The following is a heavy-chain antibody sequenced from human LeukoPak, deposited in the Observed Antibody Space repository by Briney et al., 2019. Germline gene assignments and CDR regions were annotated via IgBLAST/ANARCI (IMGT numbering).Heavy chain of an antibody. CDR3: ARDAGSYTMGNWFDP. J-gene: IGHJ5*02. CDR2: ISASSGAM. V-gene: IGHV3-48*02. CDR1: GFTFSSDS. D-gene: IGHD1-26*01. Sequence: GGSLRLSCAGSGFTFSSDSMNWVRQAPGKGLEWVSYISASSGAMYYADSVKGRFTITRDDARNSLYLLMNSLRDEDSAVYYCARDAGSYTMGNWFDPWGQGTLVTVSS.